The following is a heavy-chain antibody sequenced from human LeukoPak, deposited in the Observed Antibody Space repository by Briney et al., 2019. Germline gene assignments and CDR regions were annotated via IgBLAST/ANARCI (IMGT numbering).Heavy chain of an antibody. J-gene: IGHJ2*01. CDR1: VGSISSYY. Sequence: SETLSLTCTVSVGSISSYYCSWIRQPAGKGLEWIGRIYTSGSTNYNPSLKSRVTMSVDTSKNQFSLKLSSVTAADTAVYYCARVYYSSSYDYWYFDLWGRGTLVTVSS. D-gene: IGHD6-13*01. V-gene: IGHV4-4*07. CDR3: ARVYYSSSYDYWYFDL. CDR2: IYTSGST.